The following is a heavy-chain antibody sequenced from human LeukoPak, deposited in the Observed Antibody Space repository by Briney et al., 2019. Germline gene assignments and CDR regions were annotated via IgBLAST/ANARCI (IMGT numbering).Heavy chain of an antibody. J-gene: IGHJ3*02. CDR1: GFTFSSYE. D-gene: IGHD4-17*01. CDR2: ISSSGSTI. V-gene: IGHV3-48*03. Sequence: PGGSLRLSCAASGFTFSSYEMNWVRQAPGKGLEWVSYISSSGSTIYYADSVKGRFTISRDNAKNSLYLQMNSLRAEDTAVYYCARVSNDYGDLDVYDIWGRGTMVTVSS. CDR3: ARVSNDYGDLDVYDI.